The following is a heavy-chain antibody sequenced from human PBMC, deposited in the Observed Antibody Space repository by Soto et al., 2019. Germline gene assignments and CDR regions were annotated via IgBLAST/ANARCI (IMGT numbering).Heavy chain of an antibody. Sequence: EVQLVESGGGLVQPGGSLRLSCAASGLIFSDYHMDWVRQAPGKGLEWVGRIRRKANSYTTEYAASVKGRFTISRDDSKNSLYLQMNSRKTEDTAVYDCAMLGGWSGVSNDMDVWGQGTTVTVSS. CDR3: AMLGGWSGVSNDMDV. D-gene: IGHD6-19*01. CDR1: GLIFSDYH. J-gene: IGHJ6*02. CDR2: IRRKANSYTT. V-gene: IGHV3-72*01.